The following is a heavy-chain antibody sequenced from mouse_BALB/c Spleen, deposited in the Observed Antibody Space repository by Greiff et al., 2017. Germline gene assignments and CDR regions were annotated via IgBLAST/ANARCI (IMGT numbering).Heavy chain of an antibody. V-gene: IGHV1S81*02. CDR3: TRGTVVATYYYAMDY. J-gene: IGHJ4*01. CDR1: GYTITSYY. Sequence: VQLQQPGAELVKPGASVKLSCKASGYTITSYYMYWVKQRPGQGLEWIGGINPSNGGTNFNEKFKSKATLTVDKSSSTAYMQLSSLTSEDSAVYYCTRGTVVATYYYAMDYWGQGTSVTVSS. CDR2: INPSNGGT. D-gene: IGHD1-1*01.